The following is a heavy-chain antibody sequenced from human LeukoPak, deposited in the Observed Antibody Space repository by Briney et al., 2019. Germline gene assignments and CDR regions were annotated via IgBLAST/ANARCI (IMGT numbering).Heavy chain of an antibody. D-gene: IGHD6-19*01. CDR2: IIPIFGTA. CDR3: ARGPPEQWLPSTHLDY. CDR1: GGTFSSYA. J-gene: IGHJ4*02. V-gene: IGHV1-69*05. Sequence: ASVKVSCKASGGTFSSYAISWVRQAPGQGLEWMGGIIPIFGTANYAQKFQGRVTITTDESTSTAYMELSSLRSEDTAVYYCARGPPEQWLPSTHLDYWGQGTLVTVSS.